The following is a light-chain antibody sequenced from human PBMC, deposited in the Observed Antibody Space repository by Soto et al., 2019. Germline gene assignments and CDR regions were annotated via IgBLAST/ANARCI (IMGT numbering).Light chain of an antibody. V-gene: IGKV1-39*01. CDR2: AAS. Sequence: IQMTQCPSSLSVSVLPSCLLTCRASQNISNHLNWYQQKPGKAPKLLIFAASSLQSGVPSRFSGSRSGPEFTLTISSLQPEDFATYYCQQCYSSHPTFGQGTKVEIK. CDR3: QQCYSSHPT. CDR1: QNISNH. J-gene: IGKJ1*01.